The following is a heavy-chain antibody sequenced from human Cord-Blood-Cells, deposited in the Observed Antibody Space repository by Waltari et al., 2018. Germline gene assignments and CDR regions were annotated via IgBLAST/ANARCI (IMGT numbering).Heavy chain of an antibody. D-gene: IGHD2-2*01. CDR1: GGSFSGYY. CDR3: AGRVAPYYFDY. CDR2: INHSGST. V-gene: IGHV4-34*01. Sequence: QVQLQQWGAGLSKPSETLSLTCAVYGGSFSGYYWSWIRQPPGKGLEWIGEINHSGSTNYNPSLKSRVTISVDTSKNQFSLKLSSVTAADTAVYYCAGRVAPYYFDYWGQGTLVTVSS. J-gene: IGHJ4*02.